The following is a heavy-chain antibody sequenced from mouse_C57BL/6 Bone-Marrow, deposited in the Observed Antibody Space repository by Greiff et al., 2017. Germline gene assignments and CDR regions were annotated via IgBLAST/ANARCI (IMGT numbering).Heavy chain of an antibody. CDR3: ARYGNYWYFDV. V-gene: IGHV1-81*01. CDR1: GYTFTSYG. J-gene: IGHJ1*03. CDR2: IYPRSGNT. Sequence: VQLQQSGAELARPGASVKLSCKASGYTFTSYGISWVKQRTGQGLEWIGEIYPRSGNTYYNDKFKGKATLTADKSSSTAYMELRSLTSEDSAVYFCARYGNYWYFDVWGTGTTVTVSS. D-gene: IGHD2-1*01.